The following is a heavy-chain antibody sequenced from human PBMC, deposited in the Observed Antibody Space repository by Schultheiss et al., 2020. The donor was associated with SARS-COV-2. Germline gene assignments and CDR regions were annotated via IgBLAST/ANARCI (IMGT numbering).Heavy chain of an antibody. Sequence: GGSLRLSCAASGFTFSSYGMHWVRQAPGKGLEWVAVISYDGSNKYYADSVKGRFTISRDNSKNTLYLQMNSLRAEDTAVYYCARVDFYYDSSGYYYYFDYWGQGTLVTVSS. CDR3: ARVDFYYDSSGYYYYFDY. CDR2: ISYDGSNK. CDR1: GFTFSSYG. V-gene: IGHV3-30*03. D-gene: IGHD3-22*01. J-gene: IGHJ4*02.